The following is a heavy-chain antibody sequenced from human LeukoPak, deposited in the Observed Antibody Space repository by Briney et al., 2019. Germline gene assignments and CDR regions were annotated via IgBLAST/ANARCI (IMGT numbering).Heavy chain of an antibody. Sequence: PGGSLRLSCAASGFTFDDYAMHWVRQAPGKGLECVSLISWDGDSTYYSDSVKGRFTISRDNSKNTLYLQMNSLRAEDTAVYYCAKGRDGYSDYWGQGTLVTVSS. CDR2: ISWDGDST. CDR3: AKGRDGYSDY. D-gene: IGHD5-24*01. J-gene: IGHJ4*02. V-gene: IGHV3-43D*03. CDR1: GFTFDDYA.